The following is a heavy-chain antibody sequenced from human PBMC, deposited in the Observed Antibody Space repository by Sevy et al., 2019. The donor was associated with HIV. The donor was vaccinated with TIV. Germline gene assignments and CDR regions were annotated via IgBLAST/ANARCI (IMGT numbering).Heavy chain of an antibody. CDR2: ISGSGTGL. Sequence: GGSLRLSCEASGFRFSNYAMTWVRQAPGKGLEWVSAISGSGTGLFYADSVKGRFTISRDNSKNTLYLQRNSVRGEDTAMYFCARPLSGDYDYYYYYYYMDVWGKGTTVTVSS. CDR3: ARPLSGDYDYYYYYYYMDV. V-gene: IGHV3-23*01. D-gene: IGHD4-17*01. J-gene: IGHJ6*03. CDR1: GFRFSNYA.